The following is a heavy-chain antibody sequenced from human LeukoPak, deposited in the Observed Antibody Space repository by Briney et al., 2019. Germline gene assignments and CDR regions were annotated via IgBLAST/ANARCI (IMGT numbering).Heavy chain of an antibody. J-gene: IGHJ4*02. CDR2: ITGSGGST. V-gene: IGHV3-23*01. Sequence: PGGSLRLSCAASGFTFSSYSMNWVRQAPGKGLEWVSAITGSGGSTYYADSVKGRFTISRDNSKNTLYLQMNSLRAEDTAVYYCAKSTHSSSWYSVFDYWGQGTLVIVSS. CDR3: AKSTHSSSWYSVFDY. D-gene: IGHD6-13*01. CDR1: GFTFSSYS.